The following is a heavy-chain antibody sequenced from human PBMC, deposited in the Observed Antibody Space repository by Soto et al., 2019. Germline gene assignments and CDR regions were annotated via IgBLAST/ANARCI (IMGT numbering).Heavy chain of an antibody. D-gene: IGHD3-10*01. J-gene: IGHJ5*02. V-gene: IGHV4-31*03. Sequence: SETLSLTCTVSGGSISSGGYYWSWIRQHPGKGLEWIGYIYYSGSTYYNPSLKSRVTISVDTSKNQFSLKLSSVTAADTAVYYCARVLWFGEKKGNWFDPWGQGTLVTVS. CDR3: ARVLWFGEKKGNWFDP. CDR1: GGSISSGGYY. CDR2: IYYSGST.